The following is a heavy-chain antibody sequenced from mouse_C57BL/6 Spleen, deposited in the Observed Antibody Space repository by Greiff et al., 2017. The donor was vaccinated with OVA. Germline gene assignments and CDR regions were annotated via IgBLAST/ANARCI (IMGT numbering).Heavy chain of an antibody. D-gene: IGHD4-1*01. CDR3: ARGEPGTHFDV. J-gene: IGHJ1*03. V-gene: IGHV1-69*01. CDR2: IDPSDSYT. CDR1: GYTFTSYW. Sequence: VQLQQPGAELVMPGASVKLSCKASGYTFTSYWMHWVKQRPGQGLEWIGEIDPSDSYTNYNQKFKGKSTLTVDKSSSTAYMQLSSLTSEDSAVYYCARGEPGTHFDVWGKGTTVTVSS.